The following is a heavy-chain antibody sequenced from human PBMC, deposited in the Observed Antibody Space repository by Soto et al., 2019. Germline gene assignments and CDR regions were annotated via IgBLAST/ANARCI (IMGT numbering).Heavy chain of an antibody. CDR3: TTYIVATMGVNYYYYYGMDV. CDR1: GFTFSNAW. J-gene: IGHJ6*02. V-gene: IGHV3-15*07. Sequence: GGSLRLSCAASGFTFSNAWMNWVRQAPGKGLEWVGRIKSKTDGGTTDYAAPVKGRFTISRDDSKNTLYLQMNSLKTEDTAVYYCTTYIVATMGVNYYYYYGMDVWGQGTTVTVSS. D-gene: IGHD5-12*01. CDR2: IKSKTDGGTT.